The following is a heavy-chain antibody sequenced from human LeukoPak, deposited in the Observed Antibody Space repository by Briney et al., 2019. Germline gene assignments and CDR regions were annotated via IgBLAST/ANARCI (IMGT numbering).Heavy chain of an antibody. CDR2: INCIGTTT. D-gene: IGHD4-17*01. V-gene: IGHV3-23*01. CDR1: VFTFSSYA. J-gene: IGHJ5*02. CDR3: TKKRTTSVTDWFDP. Sequence: GGGLILAFTVPVFTFSSYAITSGRQAPGKGLGFVSVINCIGTTTYYADSVKGRFTLSRDNSKNTLFLQMNSLRVEDTATYYCTKKRTTSVTDWFDPWGQGTLVTVSS.